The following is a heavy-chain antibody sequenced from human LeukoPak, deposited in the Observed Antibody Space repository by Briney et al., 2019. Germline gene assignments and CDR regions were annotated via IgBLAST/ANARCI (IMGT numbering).Heavy chain of an antibody. CDR2: INWNGGST. Sequence: PGGSLRLSCAASGFTFDDYGMSWVRQAPGKGLEWVSGINWNGGSTGYADSVKGRFTISRDNAKNSLYLQMNSLRAEDTAVYYCARDRAYLAVAPSSPQKDYWGQGTLVTVSS. J-gene: IGHJ4*02. V-gene: IGHV3-20*04. CDR3: ARDRAYLAVAPSSPQKDY. D-gene: IGHD6-19*01. CDR1: GFTFDDYG.